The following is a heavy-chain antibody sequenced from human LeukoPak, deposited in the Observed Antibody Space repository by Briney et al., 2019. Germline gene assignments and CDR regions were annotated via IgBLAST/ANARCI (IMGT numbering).Heavy chain of an antibody. V-gene: IGHV4-59*01. D-gene: IGHD6-19*01. Sequence: TETLSLTCTVSGGSISSYYWSWIRQPPGKGLEWIGYIYYSGSTNYNPSLKSRVTISVDTSKNQFSLKLSSVTAADTAVYYCARDLEWLVLDYWGQGILVTVSS. CDR1: GGSISSYY. J-gene: IGHJ4*02. CDR2: IYYSGST. CDR3: ARDLEWLVLDY.